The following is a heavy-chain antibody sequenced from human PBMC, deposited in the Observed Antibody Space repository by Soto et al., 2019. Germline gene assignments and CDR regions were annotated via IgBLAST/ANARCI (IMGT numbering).Heavy chain of an antibody. D-gene: IGHD3-16*02. CDR3: ARDNYVWGSYRPDYYYYYGMDV. V-gene: IGHV3-33*01. J-gene: IGHJ6*02. CDR1: GFTFSSYG. CDR2: IWYDGSNK. Sequence: QVQLVESGGGVVQPGRSLRLSCAASGFTFSSYGMHWVRQAPGKGLEWVAVIWYDGSNKYYADSVKGRFTISRDNSKNTLYLQMNSLRAEDTAVYYCARDNYVWGSYRPDYYYYYGMDVWGQGTTVTVSS.